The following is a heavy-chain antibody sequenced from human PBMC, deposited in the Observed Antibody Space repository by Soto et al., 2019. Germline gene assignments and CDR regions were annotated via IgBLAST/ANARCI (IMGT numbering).Heavy chain of an antibody. V-gene: IGHV4-31*02. CDR1: GGSISSGGYY. D-gene: IGHD3-22*01. J-gene: IGHJ4*02. CDR2: IYYSGST. CDR3: AREYYYDSSGYYTIDY. Sequence: PSETLSLTCTVSGGSISSGGYYWSWIRQHPGKGLEWIGYIYYSGSTYYNPSLKSRVTISVDTSKNQFSPKLSSVTAADTAVYYCAREYYYDSSGYYTIDYWGQGTLVTVSS.